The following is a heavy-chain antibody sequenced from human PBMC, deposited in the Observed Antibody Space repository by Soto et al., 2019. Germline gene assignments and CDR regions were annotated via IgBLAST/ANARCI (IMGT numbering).Heavy chain of an antibody. Sequence: SETLSLTCTVSGGSVSSGSYYWSWIRQPPGKGLEWIGYIYYSGSTNYNPSLKSRVTISVDTSKNQFSLKLSSVTAADTAVYYCARDAEEMAIYWGQGTLVTVSS. CDR1: GGSVSSGSYY. D-gene: IGHD2-21*01. J-gene: IGHJ4*02. V-gene: IGHV4-61*01. CDR3: ARDAEEMAIY. CDR2: IYYSGST.